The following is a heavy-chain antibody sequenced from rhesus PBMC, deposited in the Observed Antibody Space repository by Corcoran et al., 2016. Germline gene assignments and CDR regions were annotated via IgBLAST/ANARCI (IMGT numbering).Heavy chain of an antibody. J-gene: IGHJ3*01. CDR3: AIGHSSSYSRDAFDF. Sequence: QVQLQESGPGVVKPSETLSLTCAVSGGSISDSYRWSWSRQPPGKGLEWIGEIYGGSTSTNYNPSLKSRVTISKDTSKNQFSLKLSSVTAADTAVYYCAIGHSSSYSRDAFDFWGQGLRVTVSS. CDR2: IYGGSTST. CDR1: GGSISDSYR. V-gene: IGHV4S10*01. D-gene: IGHD6-43*01.